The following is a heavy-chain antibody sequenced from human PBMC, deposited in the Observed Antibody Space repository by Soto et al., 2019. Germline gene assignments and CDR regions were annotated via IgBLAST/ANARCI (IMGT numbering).Heavy chain of an antibody. V-gene: IGHV3-66*01. CDR1: GFTVSNNY. CDR3: TAGLSPGTS. D-gene: IGHD1-1*01. Sequence: EVQLVESGGDLVQPGGSLRLSCAASGFTVSNNYISWVRQATGKGLEWVSLMYSSGTTHYADSVKGRFTISRDSSMSTPFLQMCSLTPEDPAVYFCTAGLSPGTSWGQGTLVTVSS. J-gene: IGHJ5*02. CDR2: MYSSGTT.